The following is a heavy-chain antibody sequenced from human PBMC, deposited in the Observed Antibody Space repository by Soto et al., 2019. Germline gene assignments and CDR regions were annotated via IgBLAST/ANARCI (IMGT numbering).Heavy chain of an antibody. CDR2: INAGNGNT. J-gene: IGHJ4*02. CDR3: ATLTSLGDYFSY. Sequence: ASVKVSCKASGYTFTSYAMHWVRQAPGQRLEWMGWINAGNGNTKYSQKFQGRVTITRDTSASTAYMELSSLRSEDTAVYYCATLTSLGDYFSYWGQGTLVTVSS. D-gene: IGHD4-17*01. CDR1: GYTFTSYA. V-gene: IGHV1-3*01.